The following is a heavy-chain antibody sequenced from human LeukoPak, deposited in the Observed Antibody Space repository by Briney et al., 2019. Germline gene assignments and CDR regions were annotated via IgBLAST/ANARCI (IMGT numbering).Heavy chain of an antibody. D-gene: IGHD3-10*01. CDR1: GFTFSSYG. J-gene: IGHJ4*02. CDR3: ARVTYGSGTYGAFDY. Sequence: GGTLRLSCAASGFTFSSYGMSWVRQAPGKGLEWVSAISGSGGSTYYADSVKGRFTISRDNAKNSLYLQMNSLRAEDTAVYYCARVTYGSGTYGAFDYWGQGTLVTVSS. V-gene: IGHV3-23*01. CDR2: ISGSGGST.